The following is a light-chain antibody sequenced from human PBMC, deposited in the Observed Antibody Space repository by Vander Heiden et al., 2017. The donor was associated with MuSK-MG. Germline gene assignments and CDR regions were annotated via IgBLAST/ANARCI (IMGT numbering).Light chain of an antibody. J-gene: IGKJ4*01. CDR3: QQDNSYPLT. CDR1: QGISSW. V-gene: IGKV1-5*03. Sequence: DIPRTQSPSTLSPSVGDRVTITCRASQGISSWLAWYQQKPGKAPKLLIYKAFSLQSGVPSRFSGSGYGTEFTLTMSSLQPDDFATYYCQQDNSYPLTFGGGTKVEI. CDR2: KAF.